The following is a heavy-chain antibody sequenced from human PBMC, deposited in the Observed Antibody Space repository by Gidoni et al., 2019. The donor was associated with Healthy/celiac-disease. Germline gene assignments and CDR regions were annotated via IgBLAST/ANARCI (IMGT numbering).Heavy chain of an antibody. V-gene: IGHV3-23*01. D-gene: IGHD4-17*01. Sequence: EVPLLESGGGLVQPGGSLRPSCAASGLTFSSYAMSWVRQAPGKGLEWVSAISGSGGSTYYADSVKGRFTISRDNSKNTLYLQMNSLRAEDTAVYYCAKRGPTTPDRSPWGQGTLVTVSS. CDR2: ISGSGGST. CDR3: AKRGPTTPDRSP. CDR1: GLTFSSYA. J-gene: IGHJ5*02.